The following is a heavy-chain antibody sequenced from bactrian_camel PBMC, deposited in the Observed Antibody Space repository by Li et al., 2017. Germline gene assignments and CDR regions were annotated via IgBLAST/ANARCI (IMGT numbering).Heavy chain of an antibody. CDR3: HARTYVRRSCPDPSHS. D-gene: IGHD6*01. J-gene: IGHJ4*01. V-gene: IGHV3S57*01. Sequence: SCAASGYTSSTYCMGWVRQAPGKEREGVAAITSGGSTAYADSVKGRFTFTQVSAENTLWLQMDSLKPDDTAMYYCHARTYVRRSCPDPSHSWGQGTQV. CDR1: GYTSSTYC. CDR2: ITSGGST.